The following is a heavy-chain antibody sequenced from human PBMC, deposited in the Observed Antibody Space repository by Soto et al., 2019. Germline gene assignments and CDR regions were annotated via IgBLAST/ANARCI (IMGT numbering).Heavy chain of an antibody. CDR1: GFTFSSYA. CDR2: ISYDGSNK. V-gene: IGHV3-30-3*01. Sequence: QVQLVESGGGVVQPGRSLRLSCAASGFTFSSYAMHWVRQAPGKGLEWVAVISYDGSNKYYADSVKGRFTISRDKSKNTLYLQMNSLRAEDTAVYYCARGTIGYRSSPRTFDHWGQGTLVTVSS. D-gene: IGHD6-6*01. CDR3: ARGTIGYRSSPRTFDH. J-gene: IGHJ5*02.